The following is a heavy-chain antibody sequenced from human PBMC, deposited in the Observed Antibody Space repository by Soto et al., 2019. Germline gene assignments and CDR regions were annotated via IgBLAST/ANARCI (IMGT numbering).Heavy chain of an antibody. CDR2: IRSKPNNYAT. J-gene: IGHJ4*02. CDR3: ISFCSSCFFDY. CDR1: GFNLSGSA. D-gene: IGHD6-13*01. V-gene: IGHV3-73*01. Sequence: GGSLRLSCAASGFNLSGSAMHWVRQDSGKGLEWVGRIRSKPNNYATEYAASVQGRFIISRDDSKNTAYLHMNNLKTEDTAVYYCISFCSSCFFDYWGQGTPVTVSS.